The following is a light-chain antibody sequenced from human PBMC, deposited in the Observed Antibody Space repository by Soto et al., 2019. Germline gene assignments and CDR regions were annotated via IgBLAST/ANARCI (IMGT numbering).Light chain of an antibody. CDR3: SSYTSSNSWV. Sequence: QAASVSGSPGQSITISCTGTSSDIGTYNYVSWYQQHPGAAPKLIIYEVTNRPSGVSAHFSGSKSGNAASLTISGLQAADEADYYCSSYTSSNSWVFGGGTKLTVL. CDR1: SSDIGTYNY. CDR2: EVT. V-gene: IGLV2-14*01. J-gene: IGLJ3*02.